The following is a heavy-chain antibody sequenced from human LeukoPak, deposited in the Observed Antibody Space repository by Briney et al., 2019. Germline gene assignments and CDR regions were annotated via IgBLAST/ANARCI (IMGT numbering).Heavy chain of an antibody. D-gene: IGHD4-11*01. CDR3: ARMRAYSNVYYFDY. Sequence: SDPTLVNPTQTLTLTCTFSGFSPSTSGMCVTWIRQPPGKALEWLARIDWDDDKYYSTSLKTRLTISKDTSKNQVVLTMTNMDPVDTATYYCARMRAYSNVYYFDYWGQGTLVTVSS. V-gene: IGHV2-70*11. J-gene: IGHJ4*02. CDR1: GFSPSTSGMC. CDR2: IDWDDDK.